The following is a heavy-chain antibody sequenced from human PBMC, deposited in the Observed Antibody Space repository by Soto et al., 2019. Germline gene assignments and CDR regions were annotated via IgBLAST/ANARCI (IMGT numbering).Heavy chain of an antibody. CDR1: GSSMSDYY. Sequence: SETLSITCHVYGSSMSDYYWSWIRQSPGKGLEWFGYIYHTGTTNYNPSLKIRVTMSIDTSSNQFSLRVRSVTAADTAVYFFTRVPLDYTYCPHFWGQGTLVTVSS. J-gene: IGHJ4*02. D-gene: IGHD3-16*01. V-gene: IGHV4-59*01. CDR3: TRVPLDYTYCPHF. CDR2: IYHTGTT.